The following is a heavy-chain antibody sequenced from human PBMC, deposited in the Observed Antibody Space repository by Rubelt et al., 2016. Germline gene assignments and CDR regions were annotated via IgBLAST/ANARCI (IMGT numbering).Heavy chain of an antibody. V-gene: IGHV4-39*07. CDR2: LYTTGNT. J-gene: IGHJ4*02. CDR1: GGSISSRTYY. D-gene: IGHD3-16*01. CDR3: ATGLQARRSFDY. Sequence: QLQLQESGPGLVKPSETLSLTCSVSGGSISSRTYYWGWVRQPPGKGLEWIANLYTTGNTDYNPSLKSRVTMSVDTSKNQVSLKLTSVTAADTAAYYCATGLQARRSFDYWGQGTLVTVSS.